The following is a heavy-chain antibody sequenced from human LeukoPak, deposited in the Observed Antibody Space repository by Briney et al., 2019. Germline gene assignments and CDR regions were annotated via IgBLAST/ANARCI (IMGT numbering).Heavy chain of an antibody. CDR2: TYYKSAWYN. D-gene: IGHD6-19*01. Sequence: SQTLSLTCAISGDSVSRDGIAWNWIRQSPSRGLEWLGRTYYKSAWYNDYAVSVKGRIIINPDTSKNQFSLQLNSVTPEDTAVYYCARGTGWPQFDYWGQGTLVTVSS. J-gene: IGHJ4*02. V-gene: IGHV6-1*01. CDR3: ARGTGWPQFDY. CDR1: GDSVSRDGIA.